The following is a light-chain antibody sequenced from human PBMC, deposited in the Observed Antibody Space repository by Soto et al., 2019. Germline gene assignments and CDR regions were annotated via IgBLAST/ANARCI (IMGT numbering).Light chain of an antibody. V-gene: IGKV1-39*01. J-gene: IGKJ1*01. CDR2: AAS. Sequence: DIQMPQSPSSLSASVGDRVTITCRASQSISSYLNWYQQKPGKAPKLLIYAASRLQSGVRSRFSGSGSGTDFTLTISSLQPEDFATYNCQQSYSTPVTFGQGTKVEIK. CDR1: QSISSY. CDR3: QQSYSTPVT.